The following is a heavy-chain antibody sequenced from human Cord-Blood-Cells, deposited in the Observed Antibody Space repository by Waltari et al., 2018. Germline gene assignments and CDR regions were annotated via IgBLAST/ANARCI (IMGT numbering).Heavy chain of an antibody. CDR2: MNPNSGNT. D-gene: IGHD3-22*01. V-gene: IGHV1-8*01. Sequence: QVQLVQSGAEVKKPGASVKVYCKASGYTFTSYDINWVRQATGQGLEWMGWMNPNSGNTGYVQKFQGRVTLTRYTSISTAYMELTSLRSEDTAVYYCARGLQGYDSSGYYYYGMDVWGQGTTVTISS. J-gene: IGHJ6*02. CDR1: GYTFTSYD. CDR3: ARGLQGYDSSGYYYYGMDV.